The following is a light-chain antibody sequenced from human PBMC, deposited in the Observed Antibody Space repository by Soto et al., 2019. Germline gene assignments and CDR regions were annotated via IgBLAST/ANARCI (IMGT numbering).Light chain of an antibody. CDR2: DAS. Sequence: EIVLTPSPATLSLSPGERATLSCRASQSVSSYLAWYQQKPGQAPRLLIYDASNRATGIPSRFSGSGSGTDFTLTISSLEPEDFAVYYCQQRSNWPLTFGGGT. CDR3: QQRSNWPLT. V-gene: IGKV3-11*01. CDR1: QSVSSY. J-gene: IGKJ4*01.